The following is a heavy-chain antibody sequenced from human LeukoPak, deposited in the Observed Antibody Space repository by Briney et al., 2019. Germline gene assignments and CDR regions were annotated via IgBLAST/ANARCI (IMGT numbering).Heavy chain of an antibody. CDR1: GASLYSYY. CDR2: THNNGDS. V-gene: IGHV4-59*08. J-gene: IGHJ3*02. D-gene: IGHD6-13*01. Sequence: SETLSLTCTVSGASLYSYYWSWIRQPPGKGLEWIGYTHNNGDSNYNPSLKSRLTISVDTSKNEVSLVLTSVTAADTALYYCARQPGGTAAFDIWAQGTMVTVSA. CDR3: ARQPGGTAAFDI.